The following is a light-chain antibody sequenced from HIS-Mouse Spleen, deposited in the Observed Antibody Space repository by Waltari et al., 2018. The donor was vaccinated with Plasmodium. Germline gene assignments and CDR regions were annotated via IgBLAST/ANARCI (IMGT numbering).Light chain of an antibody. V-gene: IGKV1-6*01. J-gene: IGKJ2*01. CDR3: LQDYNYPYT. CDR2: AAS. Sequence: ALQMTQSPSSLSASVGDRVPITCRASQGLRNDLGWYQQKPGKAPKLLISAASSLQSGVPSRFSGSGSGTDFTLTISSLQPEDFATYYCLQDYNYPYTFGQGTKLEIK. CDR1: QGLRND.